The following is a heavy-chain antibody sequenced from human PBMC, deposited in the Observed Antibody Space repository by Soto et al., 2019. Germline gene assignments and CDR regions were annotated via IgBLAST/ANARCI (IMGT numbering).Heavy chain of an antibody. D-gene: IGHD3-9*01. Sequence: QVQLVQSGAEEKKPGASVKVSCKASGYTFTSYAMHWVRQAPGQRLEWMGWINAGNGNTKYSQKFQGRVTITRDTCASTAYMELSSLRSEDTAVYYCARAEEDWLSLADYWGQGTLVTVSS. CDR3: ARAEEDWLSLADY. CDR2: INAGNGNT. J-gene: IGHJ4*02. CDR1: GYTFTSYA. V-gene: IGHV1-3*05.